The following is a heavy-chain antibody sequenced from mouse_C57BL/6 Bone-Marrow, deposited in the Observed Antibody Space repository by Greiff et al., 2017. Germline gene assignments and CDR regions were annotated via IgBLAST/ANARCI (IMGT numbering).Heavy chain of an antibody. Sequence: EVQLQQSGTVLARPGASVKMSCKTSGYTFTSYWMHWVKQRPGQGLEWIGAIYPGNSDTSSTQKFKGQATLTAVTSASTAYMALSSLTNEDAAVSYCTRLGYFDYWGQGTTLTVSS. CDR1: GYTFTSYW. V-gene: IGHV1-5*01. J-gene: IGHJ2*01. CDR3: TRLGYFDY. CDR2: IYPGNSDT.